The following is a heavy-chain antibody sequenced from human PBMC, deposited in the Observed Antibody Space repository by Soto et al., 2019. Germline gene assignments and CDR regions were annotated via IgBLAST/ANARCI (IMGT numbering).Heavy chain of an antibody. CDR3: ARDQGYYYDSSGYVGY. Sequence: ASVEVSCEASGGTFSSYAISWVRQAPGQGLEWMGGIIPIFGTANYAQKFQGRVTITADESTSTAYMELSSLRSEDTAVYYCARDQGYYYDSSGYVGYWGQGTLVTVSS. CDR2: IIPIFGTA. CDR1: GGTFSSYA. D-gene: IGHD3-22*01. J-gene: IGHJ4*02. V-gene: IGHV1-69*13.